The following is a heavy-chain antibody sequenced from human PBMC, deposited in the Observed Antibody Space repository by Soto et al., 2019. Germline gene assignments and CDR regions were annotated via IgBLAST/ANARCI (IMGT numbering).Heavy chain of an antibody. D-gene: IGHD6-19*01. Sequence: GGSLRLSCAASGFTFSNYAMGWVRQAPGKGLEWVSVISGSDDRAYYADSVKGRFTISRDNSKNTVYLQMNSLRADDSAVYYCAKGIIAVFDYWGQGTLVTVSS. CDR1: GFTFSNYA. CDR3: AKGIIAVFDY. J-gene: IGHJ4*02. V-gene: IGHV3-23*01. CDR2: ISGSDDRA.